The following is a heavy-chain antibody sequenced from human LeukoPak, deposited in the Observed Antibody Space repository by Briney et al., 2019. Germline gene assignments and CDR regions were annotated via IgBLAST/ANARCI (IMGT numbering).Heavy chain of an antibody. CDR3: ATGPSVDAAVDI. J-gene: IGHJ3*02. CDR1: GVTFSNFA. V-gene: IGHV3-23*01. CDR2: ISGSGGST. D-gene: IGHD4-23*01. Sequence: GGSLRLSCAASGVTFSNFAVTWVGQAPGKGLEWVSAISGSGGSTYYADSVKGRFTISRDTSKNTLYLQMNSLRAEDTAVYYCATGPSVDAAVDIWGQGTMVTVS.